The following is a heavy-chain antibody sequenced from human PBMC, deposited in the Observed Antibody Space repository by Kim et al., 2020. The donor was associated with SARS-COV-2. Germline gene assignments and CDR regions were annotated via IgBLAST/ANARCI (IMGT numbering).Heavy chain of an antibody. V-gene: IGHV3-23*01. CDR1: GFTFTNYA. D-gene: IGHD3-10*01. Sequence: GGSLRLSCAASGFTFTNYAMNWVRQAPGMGLEWVSAVNGGGGSTYHADSVNGRFTISTDKSKNTLYLQMNNLRGEDTAVYYCAKGSGFDYYSGMDVWGQG. CDR2: VNGGGGST. J-gene: IGHJ6*02. CDR3: AKGSGFDYYSGMDV.